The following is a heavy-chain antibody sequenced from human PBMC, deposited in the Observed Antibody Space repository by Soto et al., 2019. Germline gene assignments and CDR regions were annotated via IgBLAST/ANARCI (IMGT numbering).Heavy chain of an antibody. CDR2: IWYDGSNK. D-gene: IGHD6-13*01. CDR1: GFTFSSYG. Sequence: QVQLVESGAGVVQPGRSLRLSCAASGFTFSSYGMHWVRQAPGKGLEWVAVIWYDGSNKYYADSVKGRVTTSRDNSKNTLNLQMNSLRAEDTAVYYCARDAGYSSSWYGFCDYWGQGTLVTVSS. CDR3: ARDAGYSSSWYGFCDY. J-gene: IGHJ4*02. V-gene: IGHV3-33*01.